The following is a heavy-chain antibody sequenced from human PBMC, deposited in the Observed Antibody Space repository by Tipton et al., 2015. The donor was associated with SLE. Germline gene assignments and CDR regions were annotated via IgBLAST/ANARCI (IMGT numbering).Heavy chain of an antibody. CDR2: IYYSGST. D-gene: IGHD6-6*01. J-gene: IGHJ6*02. Sequence: LRLSCTVSGGSISSYYWSWIRQPPGKGLEWIGYIYYSGSTNYNPSLKSRVTISVDTSKNQFSLKLSSVTAADTAVYYCARLPGYSGPSAYYYGMDVWDQGP. CDR1: GGSISSYY. CDR3: ARLPGYSGPSAYYYGMDV. V-gene: IGHV4-59*08.